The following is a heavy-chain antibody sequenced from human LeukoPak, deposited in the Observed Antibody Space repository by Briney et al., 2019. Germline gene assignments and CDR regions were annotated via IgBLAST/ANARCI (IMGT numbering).Heavy chain of an antibody. J-gene: IGHJ4*02. CDR3: AKDTAGNPLSDFDY. Sequence: GGSLRLSCAASGFTFSSYGTHWVRQAPGKGLEWVAVIWYDGSNKYYADSVKGRFTISRDNSKNTLYLQMNSLRAEDTAVYYCAKDTAGNPLSDFDYWGQGTLVTVSS. V-gene: IGHV3-33*06. CDR2: IWYDGSNK. CDR1: GFTFSSYG. D-gene: IGHD1-1*01.